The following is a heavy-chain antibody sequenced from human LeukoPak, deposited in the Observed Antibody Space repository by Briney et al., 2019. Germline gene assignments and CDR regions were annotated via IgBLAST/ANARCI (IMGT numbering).Heavy chain of an antibody. Sequence: SQTLSLTCTVSGGSISSGSYYWSWLRQPAGTGLEWIGRIYTSGSTNYNPSLKSRVTISVDTSKNQFSLKLSSVTAADTAVYYCAREGPWASDAFDIWGQGTMVAVSS. CDR3: AREGPWASDAFDI. J-gene: IGHJ3*02. CDR2: IYTSGST. V-gene: IGHV4-61*02. CDR1: GGSISSGSYY.